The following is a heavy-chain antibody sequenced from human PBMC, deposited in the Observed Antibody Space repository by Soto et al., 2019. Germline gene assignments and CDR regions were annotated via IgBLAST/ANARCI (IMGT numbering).Heavy chain of an antibody. CDR1: GFTFSSYA. D-gene: IGHD3-10*01. Sequence: GGSLRLSCAASGFTFSSYAMSWVRQAPGKGLEWVSAISGSGGSTYYADSVKGRFTISRDNSKNTLYLQMNSLRAEDTAVYYCAKVTPQRLWSRPYYFDYWGQGTLVTVSS. J-gene: IGHJ4*02. CDR3: AKVTPQRLWSRPYYFDY. V-gene: IGHV3-23*01. CDR2: ISGSGGST.